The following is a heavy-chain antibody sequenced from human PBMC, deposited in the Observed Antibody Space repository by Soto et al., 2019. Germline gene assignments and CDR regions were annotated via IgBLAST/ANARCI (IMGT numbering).Heavy chain of an antibody. CDR1: GFTFSSYE. V-gene: IGHV3-64D*06. D-gene: IGHD3-22*01. Sequence: PGGSLRLSCAASGFTFSSYEMNWVRQAPGKGLEWVSAIHNNGATTYYADSVRGRFTISTDNSKNTVYLQMTTLGPEDTAVYYCVSMINTPGAFDYWGQGTLVTVSS. CDR2: IHNNGATT. J-gene: IGHJ4*02. CDR3: VSMINTPGAFDY.